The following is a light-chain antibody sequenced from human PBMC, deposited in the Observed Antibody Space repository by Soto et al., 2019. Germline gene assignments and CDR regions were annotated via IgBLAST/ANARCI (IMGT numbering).Light chain of an antibody. CDR3: QQRSNWPIN. CDR1: QSVSSSA. Sequence: EIVLTQSPGTLSLSPVEIAKLYFIASQSVSSSALAWYQQKPGQAPRRLIYGASSRATGIPARFSGSGSGTDFTLTISSLEPEDFAVYYCQQRSNWPINCGQGTRREIK. V-gene: IGKV3D-20*02. J-gene: IGKJ5*01. CDR2: GAS.